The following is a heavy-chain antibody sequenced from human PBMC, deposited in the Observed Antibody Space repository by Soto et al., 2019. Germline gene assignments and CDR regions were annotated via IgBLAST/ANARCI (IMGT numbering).Heavy chain of an antibody. CDR2: IYYSGST. Sequence: PSETLSLTCTVSGGSVSSGSYYWSWIRQPPGKGLEWIGYIYYSGSTNYNPSLKSRVTISVDTSKNQFSLKLSSVTAADTAVYYCARIEYSSSLDYWGQGTLVTVSS. V-gene: IGHV4-61*01. D-gene: IGHD6-6*01. J-gene: IGHJ4*02. CDR3: ARIEYSSSLDY. CDR1: GGSVSSGSYY.